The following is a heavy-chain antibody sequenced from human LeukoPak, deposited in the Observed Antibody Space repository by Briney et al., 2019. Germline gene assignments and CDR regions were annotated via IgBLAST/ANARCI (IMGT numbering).Heavy chain of an antibody. Sequence: PAETLSLTCTVSGGSMSSYYWSWIRQPPGKGLEWIGYINYSGSTNYNPSLKSRVTISVDTSKNQFSLKLNSVTAADTAVYYCARDSGSYGRDYYFDYWGRGTLVTVSS. CDR1: GGSMSSYY. V-gene: IGHV4-59*01. CDR3: ARDSGSYGRDYYFDY. J-gene: IGHJ4*02. D-gene: IGHD1-26*01. CDR2: INYSGST.